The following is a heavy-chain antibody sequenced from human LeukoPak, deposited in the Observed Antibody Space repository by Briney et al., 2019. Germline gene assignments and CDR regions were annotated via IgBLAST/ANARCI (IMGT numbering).Heavy chain of an antibody. CDR1: GKSVTTGYY. CDR2: IYHRESG. CDR3: ARALQYCTSGCAYLFDY. V-gene: IGHV4-38-2*01. D-gene: IGHD2-8*01. J-gene: IGHJ4*02. Sequence: SETLSPTCDVSGKSVTTGYYWGWIRQPPGKALEWIGIIYHRESGHYQPSLKSRVSMAVDTSTNQFSLRLSAVTAADTAVYYCARALQYCTSGCAYLFDYWGQGTLVAVSS.